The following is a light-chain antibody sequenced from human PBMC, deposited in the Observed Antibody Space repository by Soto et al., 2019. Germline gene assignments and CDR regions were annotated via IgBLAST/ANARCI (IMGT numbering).Light chain of an antibody. V-gene: IGKV1-33*01. CDR1: DDIINS. CDR2: DAS. J-gene: IGKJ4*01. Sequence: DIPVTQSPSSLSASVGDRVTITCQASDDIINSLNWYQQKPGKAPKLLIHDASILQTGVPSRFSGGGSGTDFTFTITSLQPEDIATYYCQQYDILPITFGGGTKVEIK. CDR3: QQYDILPIT.